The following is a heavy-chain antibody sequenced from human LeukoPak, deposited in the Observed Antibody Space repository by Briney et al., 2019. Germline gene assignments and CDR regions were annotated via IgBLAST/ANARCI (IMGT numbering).Heavy chain of an antibody. CDR3: ARDHSSGYYPNWFDP. V-gene: IGHV1-69*04. J-gene: IGHJ5*02. Sequence: SVKVSCKASGGTFSSYAISWVRQAPGQGLEWMGRIIPILGIANYAQKFQGRVTITADKSTSTACMELSSLRAEDTAVYYCARDHSSGYYPNWFDPWGQGTLVTVSA. D-gene: IGHD3-22*01. CDR1: GGTFSSYA. CDR2: IIPILGIA.